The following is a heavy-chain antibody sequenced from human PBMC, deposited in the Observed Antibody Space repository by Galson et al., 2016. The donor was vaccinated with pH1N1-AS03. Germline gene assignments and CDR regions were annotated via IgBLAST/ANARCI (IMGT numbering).Heavy chain of an antibody. CDR2: IWNDGGTT. CDR3: VRGDDSSGFYPDS. V-gene: IGHV3-33*01. J-gene: IGHJ4*02. Sequence: SLRLSCAASGFTISKYGMHWVRQAPGKGLEWMAIIWNDGGTTHYADSVKGRFTISRDNSINTLYLQMNSLRGEDTAVYYCVRGDDSSGFYPDSWGRGTLVTVSS. CDR1: GFTISKYG. D-gene: IGHD3-22*01.